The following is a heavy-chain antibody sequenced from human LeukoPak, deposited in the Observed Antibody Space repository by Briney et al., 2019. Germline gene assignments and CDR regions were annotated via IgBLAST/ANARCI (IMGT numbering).Heavy chain of an antibody. D-gene: IGHD3-10*01. CDR2: ISGSGGST. Sequence: PGGSLRLSCAASGFTFSSYAMSWVRQAPGKGLEWVSAISGSGGSTYYADSVKGRFTISRDNSKSTLYLQMNSLRAEDTAVYYCAKLWAMVQDLGGYWGQGTLVTVSS. V-gene: IGHV3-23*01. CDR1: GFTFSSYA. J-gene: IGHJ4*02. CDR3: AKLWAMVQDLGGY.